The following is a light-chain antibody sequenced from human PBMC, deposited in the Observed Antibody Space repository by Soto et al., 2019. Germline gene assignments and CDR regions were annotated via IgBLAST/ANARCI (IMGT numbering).Light chain of an antibody. J-gene: IGLJ2*01. CDR1: SPTIGNNY. CDR2: DNN. CDR3: GTWDSSLSVVV. Sequence: GLRNRPPGFGAPGQKLTTSCSGRSPTIGNNYVSWYHQLPGTAPKLPIYDNNKRPSGIPDRFSGSKSGTSAALGITGLQTGDEADYYCGTWDSSLSVVVFGGGSQLTVL. V-gene: IGLV1-51*01.